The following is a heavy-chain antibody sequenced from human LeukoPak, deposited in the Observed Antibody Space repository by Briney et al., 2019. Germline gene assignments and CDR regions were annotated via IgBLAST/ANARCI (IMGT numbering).Heavy chain of an antibody. CDR1: GFTVSSNY. CDR2: IYSCSST. V-gene: IGHV3-53*05. J-gene: IGHJ4*02. D-gene: IGHD3-22*01. CDR3: ARDLNYDSAY. Sequence: QPGGPLRLSCAASGFTVSSNYMSWVRQAPGKGLEWVSVIYSCSSTYYADSVKGRFTIARDNSKNTVSLQMNSLRAVDKAVYYCARDLNYDSAYWGQGTLVTVSS.